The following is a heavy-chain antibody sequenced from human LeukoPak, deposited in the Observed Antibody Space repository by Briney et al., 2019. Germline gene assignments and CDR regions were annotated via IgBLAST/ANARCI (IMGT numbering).Heavy chain of an antibody. V-gene: IGHV3-33*06. D-gene: IGHD1-26*01. J-gene: IGHJ4*02. CDR2: IWYDGSNK. Sequence: GGSLRLSCAASGFTFSSYGMHWVRQAPGKGLEWVAVIWYDGSNKYYADSVKGRFTISRDNSKNTLYLQMNSLRAEDTAVYYCAKSASAFIVGATDYWGQGTLVTVSS. CDR1: GFTFSSYG. CDR3: AKSASAFIVGATDY.